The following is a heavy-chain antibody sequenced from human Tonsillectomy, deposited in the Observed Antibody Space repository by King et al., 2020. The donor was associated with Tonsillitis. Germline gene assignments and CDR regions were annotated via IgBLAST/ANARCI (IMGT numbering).Heavy chain of an antibody. CDR1: GITFSTYS. V-gene: IGHV3-21*01. J-gene: IGHJ6*02. Sequence: QLVQSGGGLVKPGGSLRLSCAASGITFSTYSMNWVRQAPGKGLEWVSSISSSSQYIYYADSAKGRFTISRDNAKNSLFLQMNSLRVEDTAVYYCARGAAAAGTFAMDVWGQGTTVTVSS. CDR2: ISSSSQYI. D-gene: IGHD6-13*01. CDR3: ARGAAAAGTFAMDV.